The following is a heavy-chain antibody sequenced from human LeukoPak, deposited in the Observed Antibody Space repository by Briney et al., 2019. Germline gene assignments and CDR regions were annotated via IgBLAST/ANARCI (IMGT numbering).Heavy chain of an antibody. CDR2: IKQDGSEK. J-gene: IGHJ5*02. CDR3: ARIGVHYYGSGTYYNALSGWFDP. Sequence: PGGPLRLSCAASGFSISSYWRSWVRQAPGKGLEWVANIKQDGSEKYYVYSVKGLFTISRDNAKNSLYLQMNILGADDTAVYYCARIGVHYYGSGTYYNALSGWFDPWGQGTLVTVSS. CDR1: GFSISSYW. V-gene: IGHV3-7*05. D-gene: IGHD3-10*01.